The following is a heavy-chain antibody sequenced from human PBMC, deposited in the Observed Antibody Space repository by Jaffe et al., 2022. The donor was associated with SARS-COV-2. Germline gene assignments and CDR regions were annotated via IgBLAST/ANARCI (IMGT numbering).Heavy chain of an antibody. CDR2: VNPSGGGT. CDR3: ARDVPLRMVTPGGSYYGMDV. Sequence: QMQLVQSGAEVKEPGASVKVSCKASGYTFTAYYIHWVRQAPGQGLEWMGFVNPSGGGTNYGQKLQGRLTMTRDMSTSTVYMEVSSLTSEDTAVYYCARDVPLRMVTPGGSYYGMDVWGQGTTVIVS. J-gene: IGHJ6*02. CDR1: GYTFTAYY. V-gene: IGHV1-46*01. D-gene: IGHD4-4*01.